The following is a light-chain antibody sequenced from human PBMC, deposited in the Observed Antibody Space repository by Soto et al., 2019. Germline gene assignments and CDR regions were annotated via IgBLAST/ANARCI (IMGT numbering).Light chain of an antibody. Sequence: DIQMTQSTSSLSASVGYRVTITCRASQGIITYLNWYQQKPGKAPNLLIYSSSTFQSGVPSRFSGSGSGTDFTLTISSLQPEDFATYYCQQSFSSRWTFGQGTKVDIK. J-gene: IGKJ1*01. V-gene: IGKV1-39*01. CDR3: QQSFSSRWT. CDR2: SSS. CDR1: QGIITY.